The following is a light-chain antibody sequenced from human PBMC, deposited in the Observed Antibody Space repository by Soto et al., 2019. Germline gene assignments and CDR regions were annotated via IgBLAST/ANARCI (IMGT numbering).Light chain of an antibody. Sequence: EVVMTQSPATLAVSPGERVTLSCRASQSVSSDLAWYHQKPGQAPRLLFYGASTRATGVPGRYSGSGSGTEFTLTSSRLQSEDFGLYFCQQYNNWPITFGQGTRLEIK. CDR1: QSVSSD. CDR2: GAS. CDR3: QQYNNWPIT. J-gene: IGKJ5*01. V-gene: IGKV3-15*01.